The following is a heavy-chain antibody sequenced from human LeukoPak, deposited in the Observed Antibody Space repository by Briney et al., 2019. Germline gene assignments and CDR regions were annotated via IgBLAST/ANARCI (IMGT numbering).Heavy chain of an antibody. J-gene: IGHJ4*02. CDR2: IYYSGST. CDR3: VRHGGTRVTLVEVYYFDS. CDR1: GGSISSYY. Sequence: SETLSLTCTVSGGSISSYYWSWIRQPPGKGLEWIGYIYYSGSTNYNPSLKSRVTISVDKSKNQFSLKLSSVTAADTAVYYCVRHGGTRVTLVEVYYFDSWGQGTLVTVSS. D-gene: IGHD4-11*01. V-gene: IGHV4-59*08.